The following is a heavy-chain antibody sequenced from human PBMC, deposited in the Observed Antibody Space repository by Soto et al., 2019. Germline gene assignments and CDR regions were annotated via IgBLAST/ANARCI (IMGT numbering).Heavy chain of an antibody. CDR2: INPANGNT. J-gene: IGHJ3*01. Sequence: QVQLVQSGAELKKPGASVNISCQASGFTFSDTLINWVRQGPGQSLEWMGWINPANGNTRYSEPFQGRVTLSSLSSASTAYVALSDLTSEDTAVYYCAPDIVSVVPRANDAFDVWGQGTMITVSS. CDR1: GFTFSDTL. CDR3: APDIVSVVPRANDAFDV. V-gene: IGHV1-3*01. D-gene: IGHD1-26*01.